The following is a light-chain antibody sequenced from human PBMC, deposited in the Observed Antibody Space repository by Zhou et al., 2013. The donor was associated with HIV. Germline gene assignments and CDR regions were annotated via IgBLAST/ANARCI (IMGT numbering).Light chain of an antibody. V-gene: IGKV1-39*01. CDR3: QQSYSTPFT. CDR1: QRISSY. Sequence: DIQMTQSPSSLSASIGDRVTITCRASQRISSYLNWYQQQPGKAPKLLISAASSLQSGVPSRFSGSGSGTDFTLTISSLQPEDFATYYCQQSYSTPFTFGPGTKVDIK. CDR2: AAS. J-gene: IGKJ3*01.